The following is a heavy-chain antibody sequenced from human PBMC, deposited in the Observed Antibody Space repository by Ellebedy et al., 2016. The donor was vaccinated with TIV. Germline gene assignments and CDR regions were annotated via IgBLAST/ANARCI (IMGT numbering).Heavy chain of an antibody. V-gene: IGHV3-30*15. CDR3: ASENTAMVTFHH. CDR2: ESNGGNNR. D-gene: IGHD5-18*01. CDR1: GLSFSSHP. J-gene: IGHJ4*02. Sequence: GESLKISCAASGLSFSSHPMHWVRQAPGKGLEWVALESNGGNNRYYGDFVKGRFTITRDDSKRTLYLEMSSLRPEETAVYYCASENTAMVTFHHWGQGTLVTVSS.